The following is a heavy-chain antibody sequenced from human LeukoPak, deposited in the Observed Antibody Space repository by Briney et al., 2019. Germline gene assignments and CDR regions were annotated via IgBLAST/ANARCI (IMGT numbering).Heavy chain of an antibody. CDR1: GGSFSGYY. D-gene: IGHD3-3*01. Sequence: SETLSLTSAVYGGSFSGYYWSWIPQPPGKGLERIGEINHSGRTNLNSSLKSRVTISVDTSKNQFSLRLSSVTAADTGVYYCSRRSVSRFLEWIGFDSWGQGTLVTVSS. CDR3: SRRSVSRFLEWIGFDS. CDR2: INHSGRT. V-gene: IGHV4-34*01. J-gene: IGHJ5*01.